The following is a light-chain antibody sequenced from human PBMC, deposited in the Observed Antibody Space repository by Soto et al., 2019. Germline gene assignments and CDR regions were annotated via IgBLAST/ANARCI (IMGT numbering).Light chain of an antibody. CDR1: HSVSFY. CDR3: QQRSNWPYT. CDR2: DAS. V-gene: IGKV3-11*01. J-gene: IGKJ2*01. Sequence: ELLLTQSPPTLSSCPGERATLSCRASHSVSFYFAWYEQKPGQAPRLLIYDASYRAPGIPARFSGSGSGTDFTLTISSLQPEDFAVYYCQQRSNWPYTVGQGTKVDIK.